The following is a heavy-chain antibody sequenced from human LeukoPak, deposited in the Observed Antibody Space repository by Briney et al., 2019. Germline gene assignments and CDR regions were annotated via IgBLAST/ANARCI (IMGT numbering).Heavy chain of an antibody. Sequence: GGSLRLSCAASGFTFSSYGMHWVRQAPGKGLEWVAVISYDGRNKYYADSVKGRFTISRDNSKNTLYLQMNSLRAEDTAVYYCGKDKWPTVTTSWVGHWGQGTLVTVSS. CDR3: GKDKWPTVTTSWVGH. V-gene: IGHV3-30*18. D-gene: IGHD4-17*01. CDR1: GFTFSSYG. J-gene: IGHJ4*02. CDR2: ISYDGRNK.